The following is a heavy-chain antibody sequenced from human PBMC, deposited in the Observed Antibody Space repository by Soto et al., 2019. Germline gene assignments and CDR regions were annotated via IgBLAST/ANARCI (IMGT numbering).Heavy chain of an antibody. V-gene: IGHV3-43*01. D-gene: IGHD3-16*01. J-gene: IGHJ4*02. Sequence: EVHLVESGGVVVQPGESLRLSCAASGFTFGNYFMHWVRQAPGEGLEWVSLISGNGDTTSYVGSVKGRFTVSRDNSKTSLNLQMSSLRTEDTAFYYCAKDNGGTIDYWGQGTLVTVSS. CDR2: ISGNGDTT. CDR3: AKDNGGTIDY. CDR1: GFTFGNYF.